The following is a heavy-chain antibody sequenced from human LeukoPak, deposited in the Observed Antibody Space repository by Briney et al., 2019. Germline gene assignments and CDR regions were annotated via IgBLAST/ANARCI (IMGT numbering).Heavy chain of an antibody. CDR2: IYYSGST. CDR1: GGSISSYY. V-gene: IGHV4-59*12. J-gene: IGHJ5*02. Sequence: PSETLSLTCTVSGGSISSYYWSWIRQPPGKGLEWIGYIYYSGSTYYNPSLKSRVTISVDTSKNQFSLKLSSVTAADTAVYYCARDLITIFGVVISTDPWGQGTLVTVSS. CDR3: ARDLITIFGVVISTDP. D-gene: IGHD3-3*01.